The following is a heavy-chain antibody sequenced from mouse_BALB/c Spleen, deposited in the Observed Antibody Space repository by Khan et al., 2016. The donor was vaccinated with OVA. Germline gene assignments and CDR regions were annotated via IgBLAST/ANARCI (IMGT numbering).Heavy chain of an antibody. V-gene: IGHV5-6*01. D-gene: IGHD1-1*01. Sequence: EVQLVESGGDLVKPGGSLKLSCAASGFTFSTYGMSWVRQTPDKMLEWVATVSTGGGYTYYPDSVKGRFTISRDNAKNTLYLQMSGLKSEDTAMFYCARLAYYYGSEGFAYWGQGTLVTVSA. CDR1: GFTFSTYG. CDR2: VSTGGGYT. CDR3: ARLAYYYGSEGFAY. J-gene: IGHJ3*01.